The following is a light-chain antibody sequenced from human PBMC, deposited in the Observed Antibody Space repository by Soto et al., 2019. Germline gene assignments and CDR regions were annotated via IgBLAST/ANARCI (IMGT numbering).Light chain of an antibody. CDR1: QSVSSY. V-gene: IGKV3-11*01. CDR2: DAS. J-gene: IGKJ1*01. Sequence: ILMTQSPDTLSLSPGERATLSCRASQSVSSYLAWYQQKPGQPPRLLIYDASNRDTGIPARFSGSGSGTDFTLTISSLEPEDFEVYYCQQHSNWPRTFGQGTKVDIK. CDR3: QQHSNWPRT.